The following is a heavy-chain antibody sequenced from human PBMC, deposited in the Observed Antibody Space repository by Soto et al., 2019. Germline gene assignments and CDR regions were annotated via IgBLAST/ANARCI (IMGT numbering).Heavy chain of an antibody. CDR3: AKDHVTMIVRDRGH. CDR2: ISGSGGST. D-gene: IGHD3-22*01. CDR1: GFTCSSYA. Sequence: GALRVNCAASGFTCSSYAMSWVRQAPGKGLEWVSAISGSGGSTYYADSVKGRFTISRDNSKNTLYLQMNSLRAEDTAVYYCAKDHVTMIVRDRGHWGQGTLVTVSS. J-gene: IGHJ4*02. V-gene: IGHV3-23*01.